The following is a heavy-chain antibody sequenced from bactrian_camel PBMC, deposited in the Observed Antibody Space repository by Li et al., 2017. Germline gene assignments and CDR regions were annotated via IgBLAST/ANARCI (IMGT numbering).Heavy chain of an antibody. Sequence: DVQLVESGGGLVQPGGSLRLSCAASGFTFSNYDMSWVRQTPGKGLEWVSLINSGGGSTYYADSVKGRFTISRDNAKNTLYLQMSSLKTEDTAMYHCAKAAPVTLLATATRGQGTQVTVS. J-gene: IGHJ4*01. D-gene: IGHD2*01. CDR2: INSGGGST. CDR3: AKAAPVTLLATAT. CDR1: GFTFSNYD. V-gene: IGHV3S40*01.